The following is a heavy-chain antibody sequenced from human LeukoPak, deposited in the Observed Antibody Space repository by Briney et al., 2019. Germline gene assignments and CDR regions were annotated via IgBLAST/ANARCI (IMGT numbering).Heavy chain of an antibody. CDR2: IIPIFDTT. Sequence: SVKVSCKASGGTFNTYSICWVRQAPGQGLEWTGRIIPIFDTTTYAQKFQGRVTITTDESSSTAYMELSSLRSEDTAVYYCARNPRTPGDYMDVWGKGTTVTVSS. D-gene: IGHD1-14*01. CDR1: GGTFNTYS. CDR3: ARNPRTPGDYMDV. V-gene: IGHV1-69*05. J-gene: IGHJ6*03.